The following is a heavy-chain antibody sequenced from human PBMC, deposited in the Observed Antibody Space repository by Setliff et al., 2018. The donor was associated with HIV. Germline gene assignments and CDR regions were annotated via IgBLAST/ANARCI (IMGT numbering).Heavy chain of an antibody. CDR2: IYYSGST. V-gene: IGHV4-39*07. D-gene: IGHD2-15*01. Sequence: SSETLSLTCTVSGGSISNSRYYWSWIRQPPGKGLEWIGSIYYSGSTYYNPSLKSRVTISVDTSNNQFSVKLTSVTPADTALYYCARGGASSKYFDSWGQGTLVTVSS. CDR3: ARGGASSKYFDS. J-gene: IGHJ4*02. CDR1: GGSISNSRYY.